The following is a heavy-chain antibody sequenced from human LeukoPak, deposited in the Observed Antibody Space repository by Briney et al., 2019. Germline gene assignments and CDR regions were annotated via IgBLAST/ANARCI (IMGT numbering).Heavy chain of an antibody. D-gene: IGHD3-10*01. Sequence: PGESLRLSCAASGFTFSSYSMNWVRQSPGKGLEWVSSISSSSSYIYYADSVKGRFTISRDNAKNSLYLQMNSLRAEDTAVYYCAREGVYYYGSGSFYFDYWGQGTLVTVSS. V-gene: IGHV3-21*01. J-gene: IGHJ4*02. CDR1: GFTFSSYS. CDR2: ISSSSSYI. CDR3: AREGVYYYGSGSFYFDY.